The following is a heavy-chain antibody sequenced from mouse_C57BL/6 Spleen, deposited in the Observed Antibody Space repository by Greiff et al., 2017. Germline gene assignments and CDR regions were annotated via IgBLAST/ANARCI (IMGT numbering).Heavy chain of an antibody. CDR3: ARQMAVVATDPFAY. Sequence: EVKLMESGGDLVKPGGSLKLSCAASGFTFSSYGMSWVRQTPDKRLEWVATISSGGSYTYYPDSVKGRFTISRDNAKNTLYLQMSSLKAEDTAMYYCARQMAVVATDPFAYWGQGTLVTVSA. CDR2: ISSGGSYT. CDR1: GFTFSSYG. J-gene: IGHJ3*01. V-gene: IGHV5-6*01. D-gene: IGHD1-1*01.